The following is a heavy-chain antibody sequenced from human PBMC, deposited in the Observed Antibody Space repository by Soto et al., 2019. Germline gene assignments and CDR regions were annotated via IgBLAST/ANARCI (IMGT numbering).Heavy chain of an antibody. CDR3: ARGGSGSYGDYYGMDV. Sequence: EVQLAEAGGGLLQPGGSLRLSCAASGFTFSSYWMHWVRQAPGKGLGWVSRINTDGSRRDFADSVKGRFTISIDNAKNTLCLQMTSLRAEATAVYYCARGGSGSYGDYYGMDVWGQGTTVTVSS. CDR1: GFTFSSYW. J-gene: IGHJ6*02. D-gene: IGHD1-26*01. CDR2: INTDGSRR. V-gene: IGHV3-74*02.